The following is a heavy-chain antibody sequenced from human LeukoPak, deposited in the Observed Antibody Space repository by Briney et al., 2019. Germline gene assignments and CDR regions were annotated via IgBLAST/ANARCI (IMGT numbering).Heavy chain of an antibody. D-gene: IGHD3-22*01. CDR3: ARDVYYYDSSGSRTFDY. Sequence: SETLSLTCTVSGGSISSSSYYWGWIRQPPGKGLEWIGSIYYSGSTYYNPSLKSRVTISVDTSKNQFSLKLSSVTAADTAVYYCARDVYYYDSSGSRTFDYWGQGTLVTVSS. V-gene: IGHV4-39*07. J-gene: IGHJ4*02. CDR2: IYYSGST. CDR1: GGSISSSSYY.